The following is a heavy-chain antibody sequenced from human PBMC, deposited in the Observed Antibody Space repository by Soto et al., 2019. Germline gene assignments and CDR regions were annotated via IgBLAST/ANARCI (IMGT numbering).Heavy chain of an antibody. CDR2: IYYSGST. D-gene: IGHD3-10*01. J-gene: IGHJ4*02. CDR1: GGSISSCDYY. Sequence: SETLSLTCTVSGGSISSCDYYWSLIRQPPGKGLEWIGYIYYSGSTYYNPSLKSRVTISVDTSKNQFSLKLSSVTAADTAVYYCARDPSEVSGLSWGQGTLVTVSS. CDR3: ARDPSEVSGLS. V-gene: IGHV4-30-4*01.